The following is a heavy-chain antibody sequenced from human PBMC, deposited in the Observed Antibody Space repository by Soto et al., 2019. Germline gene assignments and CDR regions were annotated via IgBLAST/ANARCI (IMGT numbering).Heavy chain of an antibody. D-gene: IGHD6-6*01. CDR1: GGSFSGYY. CDR2: INHSGST. V-gene: IGHV4-34*01. J-gene: IGHJ4*02. CDR3: ARSYSSSSGDFDY. Sequence: SETLSLTCAVYGGSFSGYYWSWIRQPPGKGLEWIGEINHSGSTNYNPSLKSRVTISVDTSKNQFSLKLSSVTAADTAVYYCARSYSSSSGDFDYWGQGTLVTVSS.